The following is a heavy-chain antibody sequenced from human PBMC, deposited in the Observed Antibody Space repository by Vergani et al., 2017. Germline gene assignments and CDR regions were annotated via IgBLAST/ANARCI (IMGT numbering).Heavy chain of an antibody. J-gene: IGHJ4*02. V-gene: IGHV4-34*01. Sequence: QVQLQQWGAGLLKPSETLSLTCAVYGGSFSGYYWSWIRQPPGKGLEWIGEINHSGNTNYNPSLKSRVTISVDTSKNQFSLKLSSVTAADTAVYYCARGRSYYDFWSGYGNYFDYWGQGTLVTVSS. CDR3: ARGRSYYDFWSGYGNYFDY. D-gene: IGHD3-3*01. CDR2: INHSGNT. CDR1: GGSFSGYY.